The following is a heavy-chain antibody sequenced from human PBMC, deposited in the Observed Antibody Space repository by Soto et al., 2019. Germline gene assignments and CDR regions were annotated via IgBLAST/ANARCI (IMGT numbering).Heavy chain of an antibody. Sequence: QVPLVQSGAEVKKPGASVKVSCKASGYTFTSYDINWVRQATGQGLEWMGWMNPNSGNTGYAQKFQGRVTMTRNTSISTAYMEMRSLRSEDTAVYYCARRYDFWSGYYTGSAPDGMDVWGQGTTVTVSS. CDR1: GYTFTSYD. CDR2: MNPNSGNT. D-gene: IGHD3-3*01. CDR3: ARRYDFWSGYYTGSAPDGMDV. J-gene: IGHJ6*02. V-gene: IGHV1-8*01.